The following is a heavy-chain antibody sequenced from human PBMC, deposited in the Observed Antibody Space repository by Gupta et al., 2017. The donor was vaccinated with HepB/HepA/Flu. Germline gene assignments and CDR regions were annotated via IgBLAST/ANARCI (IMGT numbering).Heavy chain of an antibody. J-gene: IGHJ6*02. CDR2: IWYDGSNK. D-gene: IGHD4-17*01. V-gene: IGHV3-33*01. CDR3: ARVPYGDYDYYYGMDV. Sequence: QVQLVESGGGVVQPGRSLRLSCAASGFTFSSSGMLWVRQAPGKGLEWVAVIWYDGSNKYYADSVKGRFTISRDNSKNTLYLQMNSLRAEDTAVYYCARVPYGDYDYYYGMDVWGQGTTVTVSS. CDR1: GFTFSSSG.